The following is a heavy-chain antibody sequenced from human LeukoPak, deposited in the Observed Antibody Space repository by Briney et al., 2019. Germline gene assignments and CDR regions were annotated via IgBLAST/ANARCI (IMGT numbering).Heavy chain of an antibody. CDR2: ISASGGST. CDR1: GFTFSNYA. CDR3: AKTASSTLLWFGESRYFDY. Sequence: GGSLRLSCAASGFTFSNYAMSWVRQAPGKGLEWVSDISASGGSTLYGDSVKGRFTISRDTSKNTLYLHMNSLRAGDTAVYYCAKTASSTLLWFGESRYFDYWGPGTLVTVSS. V-gene: IGHV3-23*01. J-gene: IGHJ4*02. D-gene: IGHD3-10*01.